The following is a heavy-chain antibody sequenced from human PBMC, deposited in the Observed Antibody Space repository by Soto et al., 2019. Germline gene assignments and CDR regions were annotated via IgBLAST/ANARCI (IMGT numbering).Heavy chain of an antibody. V-gene: IGHV4-4*02. D-gene: IGHD2-2*01. J-gene: IGHJ4*02. Sequence: QVQLQESGPGLVKPSGTLSLTCAVSSGSISSSNWWSWVRQPPGKGLEWIGEIYHSGSTNYNPSLKSRVTISVDKSKNQFSLKLSSVTAADTAVYYCTRDLCSSTSCYAGVDMDYWGQGTLVTVSS. CDR1: SGSISSSNW. CDR3: TRDLCSSTSCYAGVDMDY. CDR2: IYHSGST.